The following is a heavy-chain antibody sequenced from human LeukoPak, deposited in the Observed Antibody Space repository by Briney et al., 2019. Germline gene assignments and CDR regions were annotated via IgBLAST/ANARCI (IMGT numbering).Heavy chain of an antibody. D-gene: IGHD5-18*01. V-gene: IGHV1-8*03. J-gene: IGHJ4*02. Sequence: ASVKVSCKASGYTFTGYYMHWVRQATGQGLEWMGWMNPNSGNTGYAQKFQGRVTITRNTSISTAYMELSSLRSEDTAVYYCARGGYSYGPRIDYWGQGTLVTVSS. CDR2: MNPNSGNT. CDR1: GYTFTGYY. CDR3: ARGGYSYGPRIDY.